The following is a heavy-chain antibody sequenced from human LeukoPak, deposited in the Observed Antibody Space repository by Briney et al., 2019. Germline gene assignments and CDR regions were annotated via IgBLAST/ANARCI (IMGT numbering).Heavy chain of an antibody. J-gene: IGHJ4*02. Sequence: GGSLRLSCAASGFTFSAYWMSWVRQAPGKGLEWVANIKQDGSEKYYVDSVKGRFTISRDNAKNSLYVQMNSLRAEDTAVYYCARVVWYSSSWTTLYFDNWGQGTLVTVSS. CDR3: ARVVWYSSSWTTLYFDN. CDR1: GFTFSAYW. CDR2: IKQDGSEK. D-gene: IGHD6-13*01. V-gene: IGHV3-7*04.